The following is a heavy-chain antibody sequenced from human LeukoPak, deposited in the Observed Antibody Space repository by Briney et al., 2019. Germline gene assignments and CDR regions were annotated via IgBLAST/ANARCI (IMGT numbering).Heavy chain of an antibody. CDR2: IYSDTIT. J-gene: IGHJ1*01. Sequence: GGSLRLSCAASGFTVSSNYMSWVRQAPGKGLEWVSVIYSDTITDYADSVKGRFTISRDNSKNTLYLQMNSLRAEDTAFYYCARSNTYGYGYFHHWGQGTLVTVSS. CDR1: GFTVSSNY. D-gene: IGHD5-18*01. CDR3: ARSNTYGYGYFHH. V-gene: IGHV3-53*01.